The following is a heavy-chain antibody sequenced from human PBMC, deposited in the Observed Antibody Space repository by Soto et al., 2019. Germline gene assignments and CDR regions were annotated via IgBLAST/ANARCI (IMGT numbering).Heavy chain of an antibody. V-gene: IGHV4-31*03. D-gene: IGHD6-13*01. CDR1: GGSISSGGYY. Sequence: SETLSLTCTVSGGSISSGGYYWSWIRQHPGKGLEWIGYIYYSGSTYYNPSLKSRVTISVDTSKNQFSLKLSSVTAADTAVYYCARGGRQQLVLYYYYMDVWGKGTTVTVSS. J-gene: IGHJ6*03. CDR3: ARGGRQQLVLYYYYMDV. CDR2: IYYSGST.